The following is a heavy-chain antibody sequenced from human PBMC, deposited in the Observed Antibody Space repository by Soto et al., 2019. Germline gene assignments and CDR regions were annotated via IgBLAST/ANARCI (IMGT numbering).Heavy chain of an antibody. J-gene: IGHJ4*02. Sequence: EVQLVESGGGLVKPGGSLRLSCAASGFTFSSYSMNWVRQAPGKGLEWVSSISSSSSYIYYADSVKGRFTISRDNAKNSLYLQMNSLRAEDTAVYYCVRWFSRSRLFDYWGQGTLVTVSS. CDR3: VRWFSRSRLFDY. CDR1: GFTFSSYS. V-gene: IGHV3-21*01. CDR2: ISSSSSYI. D-gene: IGHD6-13*01.